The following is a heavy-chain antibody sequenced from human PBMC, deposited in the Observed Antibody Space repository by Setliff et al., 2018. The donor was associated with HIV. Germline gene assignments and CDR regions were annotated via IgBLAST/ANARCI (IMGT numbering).Heavy chain of an antibody. J-gene: IGHJ6*03. Sequence: SVKVSCKASGGTFSGYAISWVRQAPGRGLELMGGIIPIFGTANYAQKFQGRVTITADESTSTAYMELSSLRSEDTAVYYCARGEKRFLEWLPLDYYYYYYMDVWGKGITVTVSS. CDR1: GGTFSGYA. CDR2: IIPIFGTA. CDR3: ARGEKRFLEWLPLDYYYYYYMDV. V-gene: IGHV1-69*13. D-gene: IGHD3-3*01.